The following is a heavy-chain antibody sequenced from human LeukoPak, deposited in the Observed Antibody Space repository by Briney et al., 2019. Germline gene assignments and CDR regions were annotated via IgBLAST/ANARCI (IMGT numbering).Heavy chain of an antibody. CDR2: IGSSSSYI. D-gene: IGHD3-10*01. CDR3: ASYGSGSYSYGMDV. Sequence: GGSLRLSCAASGFTFSSYSMNWVRQAPGKGLEWVSSIGSSSSYIYYADSVKGRFTISRDNAKNSLYLQMNSLRAEDTAVYYCASYGSGSYSYGMDVWGQGTTVTVSS. J-gene: IGHJ6*02. CDR1: GFTFSSYS. V-gene: IGHV3-21*01.